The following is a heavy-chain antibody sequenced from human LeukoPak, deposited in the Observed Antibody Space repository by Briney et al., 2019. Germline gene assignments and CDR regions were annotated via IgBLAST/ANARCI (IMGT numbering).Heavy chain of an antibody. V-gene: IGHV3-30*04. CDR3: ARDSWGFDF. J-gene: IGHJ4*02. Sequence: GGSLRLSCAASGFTFSNFAMHWVRQAPGKGLEWVALMSYDGSNKYTDSVTGRFTISRDNSKNMVDLYMSNLKIEDTAVYYCARDSWGFDFWGQGTLVTVSS. CDR1: GFTFSNFA. D-gene: IGHD7-27*01. CDR2: MSYDGSNK.